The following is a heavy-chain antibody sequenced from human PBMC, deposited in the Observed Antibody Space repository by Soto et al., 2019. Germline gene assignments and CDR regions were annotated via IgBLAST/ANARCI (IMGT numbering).Heavy chain of an antibody. Sequence: QVQLVHSGGEVKRPGASMKVSCKTSGYNFIKFGITWLRPAPGHGLEWLGWISRDSGDTNYAQKVQGRVTMTADTSTTTVYMELRSLRSDAKAMYYFAREAVGCQNSAAVYNGMDVWGQWTKVTVTS. CDR3: AREAVGCQNSAAVYNGMDV. CDR2: ISRDSGDT. CDR1: GYNFIKFG. V-gene: IGHV1-18*01. D-gene: IGHD1-26*01. J-gene: IGHJ6*02.